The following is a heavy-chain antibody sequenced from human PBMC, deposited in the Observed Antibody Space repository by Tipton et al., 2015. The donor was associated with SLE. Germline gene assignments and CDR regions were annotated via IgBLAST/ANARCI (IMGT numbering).Heavy chain of an antibody. CDR1: GYSISSGYY. J-gene: IGHJ4*02. Sequence: LRLSCAVSGYSISSGYYWGWIRQPPGKGLEWIGSIYHSGSTYYNPSPKSRVTISVDTSKNQFSLKLSPVTAADTAVYYCARELDSPSALWGQGTLVTVSS. CDR3: ARELDSPSAL. V-gene: IGHV4-38-2*02. CDR2: IYHSGST. D-gene: IGHD3-22*01.